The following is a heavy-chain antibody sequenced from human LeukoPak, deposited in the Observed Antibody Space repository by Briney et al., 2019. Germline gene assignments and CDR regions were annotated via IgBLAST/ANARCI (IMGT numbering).Heavy chain of an antibody. J-gene: IGHJ4*02. CDR3: TNYATYLVGATDY. CDR1: GFTFSNAW. CDR2: IKSKTDGGTT. Sequence: GGSLRLSCAASGFTFSNAWMSWVRQAPGKGLEWVGRIKSKTDGGTTDYAAPVKGRFTIPRDDSKNTLYLQMNRLKTEDTAVYYCTNYATYLVGATDYWGQGTLVTVSS. V-gene: IGHV3-15*01. D-gene: IGHD1-26*01.